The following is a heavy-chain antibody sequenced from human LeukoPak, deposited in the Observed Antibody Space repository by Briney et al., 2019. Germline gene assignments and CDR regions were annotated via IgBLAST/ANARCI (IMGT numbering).Heavy chain of an antibody. J-gene: IGHJ4*02. CDR3: AKDPLNSSGWYFGY. V-gene: IGHV3-64*04. Sequence: SGGSLRLSCSASGFTFITYAMHWVRQAPGKGLEYVSAISSNGGSTYYADSVKGRFTISRDNSKNTLYLQMNSLRAEDTAVYYCAKDPLNSSGWYFGYWGQGTLVTASS. CDR1: GFTFITYA. D-gene: IGHD6-19*01. CDR2: ISSNGGST.